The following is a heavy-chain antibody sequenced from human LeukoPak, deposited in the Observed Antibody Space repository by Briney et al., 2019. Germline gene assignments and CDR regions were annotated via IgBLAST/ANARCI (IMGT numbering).Heavy chain of an antibody. D-gene: IGHD3-22*01. J-gene: IGHJ3*02. CDR1: GGSISSSYW. CDR2: IYHSGST. Sequence: PSETLSLTCAVSGGSISSSYWWSWVRQPPGKGLEWIGDIYHSGSTNYNPSLRSRVTISVDKSKDQFSLKLSSVTPADTAMYYCARESYYDSSGYSHDAFDIWGQGTMVTVSS. CDR3: ARESYYDSSGYSHDAFDI. V-gene: IGHV4-4*02.